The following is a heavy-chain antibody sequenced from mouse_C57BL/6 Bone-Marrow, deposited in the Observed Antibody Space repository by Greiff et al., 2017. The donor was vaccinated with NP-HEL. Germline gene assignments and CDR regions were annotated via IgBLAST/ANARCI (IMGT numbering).Heavy chain of an antibody. V-gene: IGHV1-50*01. CDR1: GYTFTSYW. CDR3: ARGYYGSSYDWYFDV. CDR2: IDPSGSYT. D-gene: IGHD1-1*01. Sequence: QVQLQQPGAELVKPGASVQLSCKASGYTFTSYWMQWVKQRPGQGLEWIGAIDPSGSYTNYIQKFKGPATLTVATSSSTAYMQLSSLTSEDSAVYYCARGYYGSSYDWYFDVWGTGTTVTVSS. J-gene: IGHJ1*03.